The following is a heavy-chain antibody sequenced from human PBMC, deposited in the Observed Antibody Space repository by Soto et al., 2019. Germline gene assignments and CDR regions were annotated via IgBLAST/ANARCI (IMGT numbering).Heavy chain of an antibody. CDR3: ARRLQHNTYRFDS. CDR2: IVYSGTI. J-gene: IGHJ4*02. D-gene: IGHD2-21*02. V-gene: IGHV4-39*01. CDR1: GGSISSTNYN. Sequence: PSETLSLTCIVSGGSISSTNYNWDWVRQPPGKGLEWIGTIVYSGTIYYQSSLRSRVTISVDTSRSQFSLRLTSVTAADTAVYYCARRLQHNTYRFDSWGQGTLVTASS.